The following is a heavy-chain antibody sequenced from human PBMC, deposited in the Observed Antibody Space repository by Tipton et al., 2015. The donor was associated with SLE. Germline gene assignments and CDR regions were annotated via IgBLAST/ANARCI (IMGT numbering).Heavy chain of an antibody. CDR1: GESLRNYF. J-gene: IGHJ4*02. D-gene: IGHD2-21*01. CDR2: IDLGGAT. Sequence: TLYLTCAVYGESLRNYFWTWIRQPPGKGPEWIGAIDLGGATNYNPSLKSRVTISVDTSKNHFSLRLNSLTAADTAVYYCAMRRPQFWCFDYWGQGNLVTVSS. V-gene: IGHV4-34*01. CDR3: AMRRPQFWCFDY.